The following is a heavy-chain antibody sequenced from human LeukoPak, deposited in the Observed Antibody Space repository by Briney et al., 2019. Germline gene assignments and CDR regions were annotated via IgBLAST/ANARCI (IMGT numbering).Heavy chain of an antibody. CDR1: GGSFSGYY. D-gene: IGHD3-10*01. V-gene: IGHV4-34*01. Sequence: SETLSLTSAVYGGSFSGYYWNWIRQPPGKGLEWIGEINHSGSTNYNPSLKSRVTISVDTSKNQFSLKLTSVTAADTAVYYCARPGPYYYGSGSYWAYWVQGTLVTVS. CDR2: INHSGST. J-gene: IGHJ4*02. CDR3: ARPGPYYYGSGSYWAY.